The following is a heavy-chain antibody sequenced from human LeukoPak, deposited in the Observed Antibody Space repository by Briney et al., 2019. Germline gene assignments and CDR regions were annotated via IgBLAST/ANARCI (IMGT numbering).Heavy chain of an antibody. Sequence: GGSLRLSCAASGFTFSSYGMHWVRQAPGKGLEWVAVIWYDGSNKYYADSVKGRFTISRDNSKNTLYLQMNSLRAEDTAVYYCARSLVGSGSYYNADYWGQGTLVTVSS. J-gene: IGHJ4*02. D-gene: IGHD3-10*01. CDR2: IWYDGSNK. CDR1: GFTFSSYG. CDR3: ARSLVGSGSYYNADY. V-gene: IGHV3-33*01.